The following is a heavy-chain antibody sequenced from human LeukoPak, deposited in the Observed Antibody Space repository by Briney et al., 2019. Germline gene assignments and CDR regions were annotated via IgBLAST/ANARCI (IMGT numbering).Heavy chain of an antibody. Sequence: GESLKISCKGSGYNFASYWTAWVRQMPGKGLEWMGIIHPGNSDTRYSPSFQGQVTISADKSISTAYLQWRSLKASDTAMYYCVRRGTSGKHYEYWGQGALVTVSP. CDR2: IHPGNSDT. CDR1: GYNFASYW. V-gene: IGHV5-51*01. J-gene: IGHJ4*02. D-gene: IGHD3-10*01. CDR3: VRRGTSGKHYEY.